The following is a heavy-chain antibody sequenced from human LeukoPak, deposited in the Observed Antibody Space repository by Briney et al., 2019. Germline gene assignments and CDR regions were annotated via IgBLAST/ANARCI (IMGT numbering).Heavy chain of an antibody. V-gene: IGHV3-23*01. J-gene: IGHJ4*02. CDR2: ISGSGGST. D-gene: IGHD5-18*01. CDR3: AKGGYSYGLGKPSPFDY. Sequence: GGSLRLSCAASGFTFSSYAMSWVRQAPGKGLEWVSAISGSGGSTYYADSVEGRFTISRDNSKNTLYLQMNSLRAEDTAVYYCAKGGYSYGLGKPSPFDYWGQGTLVTVSS. CDR1: GFTFSSYA.